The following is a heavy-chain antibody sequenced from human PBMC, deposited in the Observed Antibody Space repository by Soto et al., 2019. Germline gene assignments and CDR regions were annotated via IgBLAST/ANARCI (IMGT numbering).Heavy chain of an antibody. V-gene: IGHV4-34*01. D-gene: IGHD6-13*01. CDR1: GGSFSGYY. Sequence: PSDTLSLTCALYGGSFSGYYWSWIRQPPGKGLEWIGEINHSGSTNYNPSLKSRVTISVDTSKNQFSLKLSSVTAADTAVYYCARTNPPRMIAAAGTVDYCGQETLFTVPS. CDR3: ARTNPPRMIAAAGTVDY. CDR2: INHSGST. J-gene: IGHJ4*01.